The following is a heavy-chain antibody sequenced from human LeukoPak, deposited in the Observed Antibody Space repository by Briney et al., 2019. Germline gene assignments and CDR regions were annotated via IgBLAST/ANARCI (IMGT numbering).Heavy chain of an antibody. Sequence: GGSLRPSCEASGFTFSSYAMSWVRQAPGRGLEWVSSLSNSGGKTDYADSVEGRFSISRDNSKNTLSLQMNSLRAEDTAVYYCAKDVYGSSWYYFDHWGQGTLVTVSS. CDR3: AKDVYGSSWYYFDH. CDR1: GFTFSSYA. CDR2: LSNSGGKT. D-gene: IGHD6-13*01. V-gene: IGHV3-23*01. J-gene: IGHJ4*02.